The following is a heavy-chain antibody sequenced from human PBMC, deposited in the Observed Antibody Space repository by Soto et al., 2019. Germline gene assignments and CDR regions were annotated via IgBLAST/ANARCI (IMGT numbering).Heavy chain of an antibody. CDR3: ARHRRTTVAKFYFDN. D-gene: IGHD4-4*01. CDR1: GGSINSYC. Sequence: QVQLQESGPGLVKPSETLSLTCTVSGGSINSYCWSWIRQPPGKGLEWIAYIFDSGNANYNPSLKSRVTISVDTSKNQFSLQLTSVPAADTAVYYCARHRRTTVAKFYFDNWGQGALVTVSS. J-gene: IGHJ4*02. V-gene: IGHV4-59*08. CDR2: IFDSGNA.